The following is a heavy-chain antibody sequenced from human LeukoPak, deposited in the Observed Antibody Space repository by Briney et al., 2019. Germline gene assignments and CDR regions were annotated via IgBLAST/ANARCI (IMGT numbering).Heavy chain of an antibody. J-gene: IGHJ3*02. CDR1: EFTFSSYA. Sequence: PGGSLRLSCAASEFTFSSYAMHWVRQAPGKGLEYVSAISSNGGSTYYADSVKGRFTISRDNSKNTLYLQMSSLRAEDTAVYYCVKGAVGATRMAFDIWGQGTMVTVSS. CDR2: ISSNGGST. CDR3: VKGAVGATRMAFDI. D-gene: IGHD1-26*01. V-gene: IGHV3-64D*06.